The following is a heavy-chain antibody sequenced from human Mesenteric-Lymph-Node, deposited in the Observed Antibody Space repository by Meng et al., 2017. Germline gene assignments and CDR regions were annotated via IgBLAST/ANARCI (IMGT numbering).Heavy chain of an antibody. CDR3: ARGQKGYFDL. Sequence: VPLRESGPGLVKPSKPLSLTCTVSGGSISSSNYYWSWIRQPPGKGLEWSGHIYNSGSTYYNPSLKSRITISVDTSKNQFSLKLSSVTAADTAVYYCARGQKGYFDLWGRGTLVTVSS. CDR1: GGSISSSNYY. V-gene: IGHV4-30-4*01. CDR2: IYNSGST. J-gene: IGHJ2*01.